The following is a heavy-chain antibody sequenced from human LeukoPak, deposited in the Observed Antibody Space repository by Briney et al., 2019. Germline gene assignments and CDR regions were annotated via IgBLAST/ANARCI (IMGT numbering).Heavy chain of an antibody. CDR3: ATIVVAGT. D-gene: IGHD2-2*01. J-gene: IGHJ5*02. V-gene: IGHV3-21*01. Sequence: SGGSLRLSCAASGFTFSSYSMNWVRQAPGKGLEWVSSISSSSSYIYYADSAKGRFTISRDNAKNSLYLQMNSLRAEDTAVYYCATIVVAGTWGQGTLVTVSS. CDR1: GFTFSSYS. CDR2: ISSSSSYI.